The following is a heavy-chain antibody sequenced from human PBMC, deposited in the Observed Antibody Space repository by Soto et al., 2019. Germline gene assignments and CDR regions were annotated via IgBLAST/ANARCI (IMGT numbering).Heavy chain of an antibody. CDR1: GFTFSSYS. J-gene: IGHJ6*03. V-gene: IGHV3-48*01. CDR2: ISSSSSTI. Sequence: GGSLRLSCAASGFTFSSYSMNWVRQAPGKGLEWVSYISSSSSTIYYADSVKGRLTISRDNAKNSLYLQMNSLRAEDTAVYYCARVYRDFWSGYYPPDTYYYYMDVWGKGTTVTVSS. D-gene: IGHD3-3*01. CDR3: ARVYRDFWSGYYPPDTYYYYMDV.